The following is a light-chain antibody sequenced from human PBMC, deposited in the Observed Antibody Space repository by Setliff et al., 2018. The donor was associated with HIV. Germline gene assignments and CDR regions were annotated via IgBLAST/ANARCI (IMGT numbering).Light chain of an antibody. CDR2: GNS. J-gene: IGLJ2*01. CDR3: ATWDDRLNGVV. CDR1: SSNIGTGYD. Sequence: QSVLTQPPSVSGAPGQRVTISCTGSSSNIGTGYDVHWYQKLPGTAPKLLIYGNSNRPSGVPDRFSGSKSGTSAYLAINGLQAEDEADYYCATWDDRLNGVVFGGGTKVTVL. V-gene: IGLV1-40*01.